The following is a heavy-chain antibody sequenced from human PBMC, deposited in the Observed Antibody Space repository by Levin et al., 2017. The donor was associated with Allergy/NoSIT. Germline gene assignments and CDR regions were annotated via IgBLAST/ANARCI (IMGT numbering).Heavy chain of an antibody. CDR1: GFTFSSYS. J-gene: IGHJ3*02. CDR2: ISSSSSTI. CDR3: ARATAAADPSDAFDI. D-gene: IGHD6-13*01. V-gene: IGHV3-48*01. Sequence: GGSLRLSCAASGFTFSSYSMNWVRQAPGKGLEWVSYISSSSSTIYYADSVKGRFTISRDNAKNSLYLQMNSLRAEDTAVYYCARATAAADPSDAFDIWGQGTMVTVSS.